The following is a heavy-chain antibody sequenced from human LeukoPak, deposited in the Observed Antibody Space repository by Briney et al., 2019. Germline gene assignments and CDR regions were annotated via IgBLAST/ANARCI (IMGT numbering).Heavy chain of an antibody. V-gene: IGHV3-23*01. CDR2: ISGSGGST. CDR3: AKEGEKIWFRELYQFDY. CDR1: GFTFSSYA. J-gene: IGHJ4*02. Sequence: GGSLRLSCAASGFTFSSYAMSWVRQAPGKGLEWVSAISGSGGSTYYADAVKGRFTISRDNSKNTPYLQMNSLRAEDTAVYYCAKEGEKIWFRELYQFDYWGQGTLVTVSS. D-gene: IGHD3-10*01.